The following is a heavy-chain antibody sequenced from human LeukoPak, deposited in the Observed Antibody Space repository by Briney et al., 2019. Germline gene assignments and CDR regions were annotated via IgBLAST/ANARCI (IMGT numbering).Heavy chain of an antibody. V-gene: IGHV3-74*01. CDR3: ARPLVKWGNAFDI. CDR1: GFTLSSYW. D-gene: IGHD3-16*01. J-gene: IGHJ3*02. CDR2: IDTDVSST. Sequence: PGGSLRLSCAASGFTLSSYWMHWVRHAPGKGLVWVSRIDTDVSSTNYADSVKGRFTISRDNSNNTLYLQMNSLRAEDTAVYYCARPLVKWGNAFDIWGQGTMVTVSS.